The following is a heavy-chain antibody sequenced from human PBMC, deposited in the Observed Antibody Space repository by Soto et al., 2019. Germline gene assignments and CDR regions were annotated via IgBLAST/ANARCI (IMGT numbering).Heavy chain of an antibody. D-gene: IGHD6-13*01. J-gene: IGHJ5*02. Sequence: QVQLAESGGGVVQPGRSLRLSCAASGFTFSSYGLHWVRQAPGKGLEWVAVVWLDGSNKYYADSVKGRFTISRDNSKNTLYRKMNSLRAEDTAVYYCARGGSSSWYLHWFDPWGQGTLVTVSS. CDR2: VWLDGSNK. CDR1: GFTFSSYG. V-gene: IGHV3-33*01. CDR3: ARGGSSSWYLHWFDP.